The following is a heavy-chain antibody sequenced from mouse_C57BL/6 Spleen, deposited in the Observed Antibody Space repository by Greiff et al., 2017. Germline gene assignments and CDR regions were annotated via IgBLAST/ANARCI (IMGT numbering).Heavy chain of an antibody. Sequence: EVQLQQSGAELVRPGASVKLSCTASGFNIKDYYMHWVKQRPEQGLEWIGRIDPEDGATEYAPKFQGKATMTADTSSNTAYLQLSSLTSEDTAVYYCISYYGPFAYWGQGTLVTVSA. CDR3: ISYYGPFAY. V-gene: IGHV14-1*01. J-gene: IGHJ3*01. CDR1: GFNIKDYY. CDR2: IDPEDGAT. D-gene: IGHD2-10*01.